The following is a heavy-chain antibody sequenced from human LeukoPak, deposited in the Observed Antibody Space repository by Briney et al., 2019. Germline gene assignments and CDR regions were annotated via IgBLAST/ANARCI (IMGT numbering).Heavy chain of an antibody. CDR3: ARAYSSSFDY. D-gene: IGHD6-13*01. V-gene: IGHV3-74*01. J-gene: IGHJ4*02. Sequence: GGSLRLSCAASGFTFSISWMHWVRQAPGKGLAWVSHIKSDGSRTDYADSVRGRFTISRDNAKNTLYLQMNSLRAEDTAVYYCARAYSSSFDYWGQGTLVTVSS. CDR1: GFTFSISW. CDR2: IKSDGSRT.